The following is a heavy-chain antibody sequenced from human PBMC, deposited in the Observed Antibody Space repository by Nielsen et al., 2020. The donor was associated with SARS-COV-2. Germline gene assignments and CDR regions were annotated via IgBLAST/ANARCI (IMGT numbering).Heavy chain of an antibody. Sequence: ASVKVSCKASGYTFTGYYMHWVRQAPGQGLVWMGWINPNSGGTNYAQKFQGRVTMTRDTSISTAYMELSRLRSDDTAVYYCAREKGSYGPAGYGMDVWGQGTTVTVSS. CDR1: GYTFTGYY. D-gene: IGHD3-16*01. CDR3: AREKGSYGPAGYGMDV. J-gene: IGHJ6*02. CDR2: INPNSGGT. V-gene: IGHV1-2*02.